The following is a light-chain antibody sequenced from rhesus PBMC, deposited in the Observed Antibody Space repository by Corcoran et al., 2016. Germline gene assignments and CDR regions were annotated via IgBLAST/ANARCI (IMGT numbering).Light chain of an antibody. Sequence: DIQMTQSPSSLSASVGDRVTITCRASQDISNELAWYQQKPGETPQVLVYEASRLHRGIPSRFSGTGSGTGFTLTISSLQSEDFATYYCQHYYSTPYSFGQGTKVEIK. CDR3: QHYYSTPYS. CDR1: QDISNE. CDR2: EAS. V-gene: IGKV1-21*01. J-gene: IGKJ2*01.